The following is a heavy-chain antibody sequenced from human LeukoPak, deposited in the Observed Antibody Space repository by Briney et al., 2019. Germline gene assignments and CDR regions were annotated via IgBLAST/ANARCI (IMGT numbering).Heavy chain of an antibody. V-gene: IGHV3-11*01. D-gene: IGHD3-22*01. CDR3: ARDYYYDSSGYFYY. J-gene: IGHJ4*02. Sequence: GGSLRLSCAASGFTFSDYYMSWIRQAPGKGLAWVSYISSSGSTIYYADSVKGRFTISRDNAKNSLYLQMNSLRAEDTAVYYCARDYYYDSSGYFYYWGQGTLVTVSS. CDR1: GFTFSDYY. CDR2: ISSSGSTI.